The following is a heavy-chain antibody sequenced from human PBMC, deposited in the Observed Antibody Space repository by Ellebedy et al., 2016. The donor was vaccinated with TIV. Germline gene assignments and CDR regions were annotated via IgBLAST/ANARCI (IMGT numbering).Heavy chain of an antibody. Sequence: GESLKISCAASGFTFSRYAMAWVRQAPGKGVESVSAIGPSSNYAFYADSVKGRFIISRDNFRNTLYLQMDSLRGEDTAVYYCAKEMVSRSSLTFDYWGQGTLLTVSS. CDR2: IGPSSNYA. CDR1: GFTFSRYA. V-gene: IGHV3-23*01. CDR3: AKEMVSRSSLTFDY. D-gene: IGHD1-26*01. J-gene: IGHJ4*02.